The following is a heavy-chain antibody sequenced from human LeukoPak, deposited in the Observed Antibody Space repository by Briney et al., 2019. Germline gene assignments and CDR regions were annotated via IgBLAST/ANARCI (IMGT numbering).Heavy chain of an antibody. CDR2: IRAYNGNT. CDR3: ARARSCSSTSCDFDSFDI. Sequence: ASVKVSCKASGYTFTSYGISWVRQAPGQGLEWMGWIRAYNGNTNYAQKLQGRVTMTTDPSTSTAYMELRSLRSDDTAVYYCARARSCSSTSCDFDSFDIWGQGAMVTVSS. V-gene: IGHV1-18*01. CDR1: GYTFTSYG. D-gene: IGHD2-2*01. J-gene: IGHJ3*02.